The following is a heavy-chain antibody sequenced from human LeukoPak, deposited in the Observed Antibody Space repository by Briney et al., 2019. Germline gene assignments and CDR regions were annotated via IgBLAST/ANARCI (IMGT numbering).Heavy chain of an antibody. J-gene: IGHJ4*02. CDR2: ISNYGGST. CDR3: VRNYGDY. CDR1: GFTFSNYE. Sequence: GGSLRLSCAASGFTFSNYEMNWVRQAPGKGLEYVSAISNYGGSTYYADSVKGRFTISRDNSQNTMYLQMSALRADDTAVYSCVRNYGDYWGQGTLVTVSS. V-gene: IGHV3-64D*06.